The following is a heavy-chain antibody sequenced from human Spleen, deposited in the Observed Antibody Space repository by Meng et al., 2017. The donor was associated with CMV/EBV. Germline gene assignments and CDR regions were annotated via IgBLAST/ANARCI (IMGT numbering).Heavy chain of an antibody. CDR1: GYSFTSYW. V-gene: IGHV5-51*01. Sequence: KVSCKGSGYSFTSYWIGWVRQMPGKGLEWMGIIYSGDSDTRYGPSFQGQVTISADKSISTAYLQWSSLKASDTAMYYCARLHGCSSSCGYGMDVWGQGTTVTVSS. D-gene: IGHD6-13*01. CDR3: ARLHGCSSSCGYGMDV. CDR2: IYSGDSDT. J-gene: IGHJ6*02.